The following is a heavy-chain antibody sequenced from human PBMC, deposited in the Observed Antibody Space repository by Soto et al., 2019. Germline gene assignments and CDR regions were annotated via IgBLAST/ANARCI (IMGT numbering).Heavy chain of an antibody. V-gene: IGHV1-58*02. Sequence: GASVKVPCKTSGFTFTSSAIQWVRQARGPRLEWIGWIVVGSDNTNYAQKFQERVTITRDLSTNTIYMDLSGLRSEDTAVYYCAASPSFRQNYYYGAMDVWGQGTTVTVS. CDR3: AASPSFRQNYYYGAMDV. CDR1: GFTFTSSA. CDR2: IVVGSDNT. J-gene: IGHJ6*02.